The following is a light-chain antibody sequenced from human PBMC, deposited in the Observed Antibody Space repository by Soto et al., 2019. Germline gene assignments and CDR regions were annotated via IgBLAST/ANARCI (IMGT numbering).Light chain of an antibody. CDR2: AAS. V-gene: IGKV1-12*01. Sequence: DIQMTQSPSSVSAAVGDRVTITCRASQGINKWLAWYQQKPGKAPQLLISAASTLRSGVPSRFSGSGSGTDFILTISNLQPEDFATYYCQKYNSAPRGVTFGQGTRLEIK. J-gene: IGKJ5*01. CDR3: QKYNSAPRGVT. CDR1: QGINKW.